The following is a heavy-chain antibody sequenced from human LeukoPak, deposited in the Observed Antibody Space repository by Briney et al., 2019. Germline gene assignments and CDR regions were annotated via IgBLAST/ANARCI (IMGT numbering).Heavy chain of an antibody. Sequence: AGSLRLSCAAATFTYYNVWWNRHRQAPGKGLEWVANIKQDGSEKYYVDSVKGRFTVSRDNAKNSMYLQMNSMTAEDRAAYPSAYDGAYPILTDDCWGQGTLVTVSS. V-gene: IGHV3-7*01. J-gene: IGHJ4*02. CDR3: AYDGAYPILTDDC. D-gene: IGHD4/OR15-4a*01. CDR2: IKQDGSEK. CDR1: TFTYYNVW.